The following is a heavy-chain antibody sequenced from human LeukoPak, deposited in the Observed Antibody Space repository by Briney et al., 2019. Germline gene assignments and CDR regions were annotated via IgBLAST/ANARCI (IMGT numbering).Heavy chain of an antibody. Sequence: GGSLRLSCAASGFTISTYALSWVRQAPGKGLEWVSAISGSGGSTYYADSVKGRFTFSRDNSKNTLFLEMSSLRVEDTAVYYCAKSRSYDILTGYPTFLDYWGQGTLVTVSS. D-gene: IGHD3-9*01. J-gene: IGHJ4*02. CDR1: GFTISTYA. CDR2: ISGSGGST. CDR3: AKSRSYDILTGYPTFLDY. V-gene: IGHV3-23*01.